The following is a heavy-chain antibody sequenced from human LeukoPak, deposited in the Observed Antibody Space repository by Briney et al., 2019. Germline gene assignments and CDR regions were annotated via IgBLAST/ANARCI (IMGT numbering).Heavy chain of an antibody. CDR3: ARVITYYYDSSGLTFDY. D-gene: IGHD3-22*01. CDR2: ISAYNGNT. V-gene: IGHV1-18*01. Sequence: ASVKVSCKASGYTFISYAIAWVRQAPGQGLEWMGWISAYNGNTNYAQKLQGRVTMTTDTSTSTAYMELRSLRSDDTAVYYCARVITYYYDSSGLTFDYWGQGTLVTVSS. J-gene: IGHJ4*02. CDR1: GYTFISYA.